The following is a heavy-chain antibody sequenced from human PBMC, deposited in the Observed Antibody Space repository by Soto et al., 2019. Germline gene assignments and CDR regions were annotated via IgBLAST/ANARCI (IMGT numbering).Heavy chain of an antibody. CDR3: ARDRTMIDYDAFHI. J-gene: IGHJ3*02. CDR2: TYYRSKWYN. CDR1: VYSVSSNSAA. D-gene: IGHD3-22*01. Sequence: SQTLSLTCAISVYSVSSNSAAWNWISQSPSRGLEWLGRTYYRSKWYNDYAVSVKSRITINPDTSKNQFSLQLNSVTPEDTAVYYCARDRTMIDYDAFHIWGQGTMVNVS. V-gene: IGHV6-1*01.